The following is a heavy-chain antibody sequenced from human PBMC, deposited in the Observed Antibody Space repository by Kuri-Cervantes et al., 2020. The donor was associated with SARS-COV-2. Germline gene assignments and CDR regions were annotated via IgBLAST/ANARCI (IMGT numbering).Heavy chain of an antibody. D-gene: IGHD2-8*01. V-gene: IGHV3-74*01. CDR2: INSDGSST. Sequence: GGSLRLSCAASGFTFSSYWMHWVRQAPGKGLVWVSRINSDGSSTSYADSVKGRFTISRDNAQNSLYLQMTSLRDEDTAIYSCARECTHTNCYDSWGQGTLVTVSS. CDR1: GFTFSSYW. J-gene: IGHJ4*02. CDR3: ARECTHTNCYDS.